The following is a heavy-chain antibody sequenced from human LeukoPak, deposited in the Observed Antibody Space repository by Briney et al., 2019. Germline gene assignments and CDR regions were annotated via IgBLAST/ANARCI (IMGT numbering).Heavy chain of an antibody. J-gene: IGHJ4*02. Sequence: GGSLRLPCAASGFTFSSYSMNWVRQAPGKGLEWVSSISSSSSYIYYADSVKGRFTISRDNAKNSLYLQMNSLRAEDTAVYYCARDLGIAVAGTVLGFDYWGQGTLVTVSS. CDR1: GFTFSSYS. CDR2: ISSSSSYI. V-gene: IGHV3-21*01. CDR3: ARDLGIAVAGTVLGFDY. D-gene: IGHD6-19*01.